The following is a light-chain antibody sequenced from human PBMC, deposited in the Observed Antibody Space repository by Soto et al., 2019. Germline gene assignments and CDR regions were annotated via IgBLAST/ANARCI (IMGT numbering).Light chain of an antibody. CDR2: DAS. V-gene: IGKV3-11*01. Sequence: EIELTQSPATLSLSPWXXAXXSXRASQNVYEYVAWYQQKPGQAPRLLIYDASNRATGIPARFSGSGSGTEFNLTISSLEPEDFAVYYCQQRRSWPRAFGQGTKVDIK. J-gene: IGKJ1*01. CDR1: QNVYEY. CDR3: QQRRSWPRA.